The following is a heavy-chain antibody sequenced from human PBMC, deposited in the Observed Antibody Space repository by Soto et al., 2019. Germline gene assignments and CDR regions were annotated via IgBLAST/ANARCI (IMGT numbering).Heavy chain of an antibody. V-gene: IGHV3-23*01. CDR3: AKRGLLLWFGEPRYYFDY. CDR1: GFTFSSYA. D-gene: IGHD3-10*01. CDR2: ISGSGGST. J-gene: IGHJ4*02. Sequence: GGSLRLSCAASGFTFSSYAMSWVRQAPGKGLEWVSAISGSGGSTYYADSVKGRFTISRDNSKNTLYLQMNSLRAEDTAVYYCAKRGLLLWFGEPRYYFDYWGQGTLVT.